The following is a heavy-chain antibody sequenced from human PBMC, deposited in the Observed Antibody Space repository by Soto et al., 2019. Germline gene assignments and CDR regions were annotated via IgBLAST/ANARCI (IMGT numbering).Heavy chain of an antibody. CDR3: AGGPDGSGSYLRVARGYYYYMDV. CDR2: IYYSGST. Sequence: SETLSLTCTVSGGSISSHYCSWIRQPPGKGLEWIGHIYYSGSTTFNPSLKSRVPLSVDSSNNQFSLKLSSVTAADTAVYYFAGGPDGSGSYLRVARGYYYYMDVWGKGTTVTVSS. J-gene: IGHJ6*03. CDR1: GGSISSHY. D-gene: IGHD3-10*01. V-gene: IGHV4-59*11.